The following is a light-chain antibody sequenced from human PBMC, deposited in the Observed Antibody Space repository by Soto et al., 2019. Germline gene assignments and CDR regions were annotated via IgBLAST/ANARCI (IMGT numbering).Light chain of an antibody. V-gene: IGLV2-14*01. Sequence: QSVLTQPASVSGSPGQSITISCTGTSSDVGGYNYVSWYQQQSGKAPKLMIHEVSNRPSGVSNRFSGSKSGNTASLTISGLQAEDDADYYCSSYTSSDNPYVFGTGTKVTVL. CDR3: SSYTSSDNPYV. CDR2: EVS. CDR1: SSDVGGYNY. J-gene: IGLJ1*01.